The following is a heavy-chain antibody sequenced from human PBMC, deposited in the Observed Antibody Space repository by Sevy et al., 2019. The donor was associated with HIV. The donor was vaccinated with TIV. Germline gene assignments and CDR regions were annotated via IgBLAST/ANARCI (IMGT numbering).Heavy chain of an antibody. V-gene: IGHV1-2*02. Sequence: ASVKVSCKASGYTFTGYYMHWVRQAPGQGLEWMGWINPNSGGTNYAQKFQGMVTMTRDTSISTAYMELSRLRSDDTAVYYCARPKSSGWYPSSLDYWGQGTLVTVSS. D-gene: IGHD6-19*01. CDR1: GYTFTGYY. CDR3: ARPKSSGWYPSSLDY. J-gene: IGHJ4*02. CDR2: INPNSGGT.